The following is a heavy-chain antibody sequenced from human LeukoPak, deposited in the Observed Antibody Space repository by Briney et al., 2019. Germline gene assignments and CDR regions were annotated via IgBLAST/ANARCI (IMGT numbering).Heavy chain of an antibody. CDR2: IYTSGST. Sequence: SETLSLTCTVSGGSIRSYYWSWIRQPAGKGLEWIGRIYTSGSTNYNPSLKSRATMSVDTSKNQFSLKLSSVTAADTAVYYCAREKRVNYGSGSLDYWGQGTLVTVSS. CDR1: GGSIRSYY. J-gene: IGHJ4*02. CDR3: AREKRVNYGSGSLDY. D-gene: IGHD3-10*01. V-gene: IGHV4-4*07.